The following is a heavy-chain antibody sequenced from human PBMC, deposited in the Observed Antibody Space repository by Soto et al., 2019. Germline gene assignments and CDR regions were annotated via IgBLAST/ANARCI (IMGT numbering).Heavy chain of an antibody. CDR1: GASITSSNW. CDR2: GFHGGST. J-gene: IGHJ4*02. Sequence: QVQLQESGPGLVKPSGTLSLTCDVFGASITSSNWWSWVRQSPGGGLEWNGEGFHGGSTNYNPSLQSRVTVSVDKSKTQFSLTLTSLTAADAAVYYCARAPRNFGVPFDTWGQGIRVTVSS. D-gene: IGHD2-8*01. CDR3: ARAPRNFGVPFDT. V-gene: IGHV4-4*02.